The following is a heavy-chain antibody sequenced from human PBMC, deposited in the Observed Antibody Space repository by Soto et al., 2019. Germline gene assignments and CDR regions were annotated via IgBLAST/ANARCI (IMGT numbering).Heavy chain of an antibody. J-gene: IGHJ6*02. CDR2: AYYTGTT. D-gene: IGHD2-21*01. Sequence: PSETLSLTCSVSGDSIASGGYSWSWIRQPPGKGLEWIGYAYYTGTTYYSPSLKSRVVISVDRANNQFSLRLNSVTAADTAVYYCARVLLNYSEENEDGLDVWGQGTSVAVSS. CDR3: ARVLLNYSEENEDGLDV. CDR1: GDSIASGGYS. V-gene: IGHV4-30-2*01.